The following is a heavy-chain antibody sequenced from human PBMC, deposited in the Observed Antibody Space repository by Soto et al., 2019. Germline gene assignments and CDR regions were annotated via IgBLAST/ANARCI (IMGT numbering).Heavy chain of an antibody. V-gene: IGHV3-23*01. CDR1: GFTFSSYG. J-gene: IGHJ4*02. Sequence: EVQLLESGGGLVQPGGSLRLSCASSGFTFSSYGMTWVRRPPEKGLEWVSAISGSGAATYYADSVQGRFTISRDNSINTLYVQMNSLRAEDTAVYSCAKVLYGVVTYFDSWGQGTLVTVSS. CDR2: ISGSGAAT. D-gene: IGHD3-3*01. CDR3: AKVLYGVVTYFDS.